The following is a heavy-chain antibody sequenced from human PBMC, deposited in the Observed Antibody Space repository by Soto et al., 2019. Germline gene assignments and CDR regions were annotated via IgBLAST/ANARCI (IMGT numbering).Heavy chain of an antibody. D-gene: IGHD3-22*01. J-gene: IGHJ4*02. CDR3: AKGSAESRPYYFDY. CDR2: ISGSGGGT. V-gene: IGHV3-23*01. Sequence: SLRLSCAASGFTFSNYAMAWVRQAPAKGLEWFSAISGSGGGTYYADSVKGRFTISRDNSNKMLYLQMNSLRVEDTAIYYCAKGSAESRPYYFDYWGQGTLVTVSS. CDR1: GFTFSNYA.